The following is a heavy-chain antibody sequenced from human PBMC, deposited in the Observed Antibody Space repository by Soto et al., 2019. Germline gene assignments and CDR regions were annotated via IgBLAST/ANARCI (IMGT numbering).Heavy chain of an antibody. D-gene: IGHD6-25*01. CDR1: GYSFTNYA. CDR3: AREFQSLSGTWREYLQP. CDR2: INAGNGNT. J-gene: IGHJ1*01. V-gene: IGHV1-3*01. Sequence: ASLKVSCKASGYSFTNYAMPCLRQAPGQRFEYMGWINAGNGNTKSAEKFQGRLTITRDTAANTAYMELSSMRSEDTAVYYCAREFQSLSGTWREYLQPWGQGTLVTVSS.